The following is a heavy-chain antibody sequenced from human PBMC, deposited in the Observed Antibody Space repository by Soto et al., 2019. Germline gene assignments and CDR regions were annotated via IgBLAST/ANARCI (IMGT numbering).Heavy chain of an antibody. D-gene: IGHD2-21*02. CDR2: XXXXGTI. V-gene: IGHV4-34*01. CDR1: GGSFSGYY. Sequence: SETLSLTCAVYGGSFSGYYWTWIRQPPGNGLEWXGEXXXXGTIXFXXSXXXRLTISLDTSKKHFSLKLSSVTDADTAAYYCARADRTLVTSYSLDVWGQGTTVTSP. J-gene: IGHJ6*02. CDR3: ARADRTLVTSYSLDV.